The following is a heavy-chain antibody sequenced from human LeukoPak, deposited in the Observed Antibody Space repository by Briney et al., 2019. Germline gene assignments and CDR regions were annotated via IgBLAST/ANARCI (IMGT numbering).Heavy chain of an antibody. CDR2: LRYDGSNK. V-gene: IGHV3-30*02. CDR1: GFPLSSFC. Sequence: GSLGLFCAAAGFPLSSFCMQWVRQAPGKGVGGGAFLRYDGSNKYYADSVKGRFTISRDNSKNTLYLQMNSLRAEDTAVYYCAKEGAADRYYYYYYMDVWGKGTTVTVSS. D-gene: IGHD1-26*01. J-gene: IGHJ6*03. CDR3: AKEGAADRYYYYYYMDV.